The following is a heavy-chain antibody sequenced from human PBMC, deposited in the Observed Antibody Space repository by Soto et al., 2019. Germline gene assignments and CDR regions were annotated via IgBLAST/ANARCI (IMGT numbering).Heavy chain of an antibody. V-gene: IGHV3-74*01. D-gene: IGHD6-19*01. J-gene: IGHJ4*02. CDR2: INSDGSTT. CDR3: ARLPGYSTGWTPFDF. Sequence: GGSMRLSCAASGLTFSNYWMPWVRQAPGKGLVWVSRINSDGSTTSHADSVKGRFTISRDNAKNTLYLQMNSLRAEDTAVYYCARLPGYSTGWTPFDFWGQGTQVTVSS. CDR1: GLTFSNYW.